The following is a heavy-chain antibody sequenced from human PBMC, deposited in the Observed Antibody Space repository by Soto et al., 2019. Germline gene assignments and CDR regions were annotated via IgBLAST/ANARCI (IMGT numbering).Heavy chain of an antibody. Sequence: PSETLSLTCAVYGGSFSGSYWSWIRQPPGKGLEWIGEINHSGSTNHNPSLKSRVTISVDTSKNQFSLKLSSVTAADTAVYYCATGYCTNGVCYTRTLSGMDVLDQVTTVAVSS. CDR1: GGSFSGSY. J-gene: IGHJ6*02. D-gene: IGHD2-8*01. V-gene: IGHV4-34*01. CDR2: INHSGST. CDR3: ATGYCTNGVCYTRTLSGMDV.